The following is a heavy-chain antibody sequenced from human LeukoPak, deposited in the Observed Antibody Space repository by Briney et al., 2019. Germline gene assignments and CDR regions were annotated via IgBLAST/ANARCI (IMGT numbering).Heavy chain of an antibody. V-gene: IGHV3-23*01. CDR1: GFTFSSYA. J-gene: IGHJ4*02. D-gene: IGHD3-10*01. CDR2: ISDSGGST. CDR3: AKDRGIISDC. Sequence: PGGSLRLSCAASGFTFSSYAMSWVRPAPGKGVEWVSAISDSGGSTYYADSVKGRFTISRDNSQNTLYLQINSLRAEDTAVYYCAKDRGIISDCWGQGTLVTVSS.